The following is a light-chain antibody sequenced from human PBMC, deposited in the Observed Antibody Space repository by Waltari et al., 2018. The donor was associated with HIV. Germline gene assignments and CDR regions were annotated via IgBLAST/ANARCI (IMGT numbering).Light chain of an antibody. J-gene: IGLJ2*01. CDR2: QDR. CDR1: NLSNNY. V-gene: IGLV3-1*01. CDR3: QAWGNNTVV. Sequence: SYDLTQAPSSSVSPGQAAKILCSGFNLSNNYLSWYQQKPGQSPLLLIFQDRKRPSGIPERFSGSSSGNTATLTISGTQSVDEADYFCQAWGNNTVVFGGGTKLTVL.